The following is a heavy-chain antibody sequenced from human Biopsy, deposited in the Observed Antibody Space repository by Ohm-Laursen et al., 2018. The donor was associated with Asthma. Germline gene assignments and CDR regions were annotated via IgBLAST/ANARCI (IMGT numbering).Heavy chain of an antibody. J-gene: IGHJ4*02. V-gene: IGHV3-15*01. D-gene: IGHD5-12*01. CDR3: QRGFNGDDCGY. CDR1: GFTFSNAW. Sequence: GSLRLSCAASGFTFSNAWMSWVRQAPGKGLEWVGRIKSKTDGGTTDYAEPVKGRFTISRDDSKNTLYLQMNSLKTEDTAVYYCQRGFNGDDCGYWGQGTLVTVSS. CDR2: IKSKTDGGTT.